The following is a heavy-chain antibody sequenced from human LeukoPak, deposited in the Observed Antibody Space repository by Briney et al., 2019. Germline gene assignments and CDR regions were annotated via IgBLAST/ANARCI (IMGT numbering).Heavy chain of an antibody. CDR1: GYSISRGYY. CDR2: IYHSGSN. Sequence: PSETLSLTCAVSGYSISRGYYWGWIRPPPRNGLDWIGSIYHSGSNYCNPLLKRRVTTPVHTSKNPFPLTLRSLTAPDTAVYYCARPISWARGAVDIWGQGPSVTVSS. D-gene: IGHD1-26*01. V-gene: IGHV4-38-2*01. J-gene: IGHJ3*02. CDR3: ARPISWARGAVDI.